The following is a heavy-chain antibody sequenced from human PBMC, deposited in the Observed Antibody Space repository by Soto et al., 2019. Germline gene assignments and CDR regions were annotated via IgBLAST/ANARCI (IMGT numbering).Heavy chain of an antibody. CDR2: IRGSGYTT. CDR1: GFPFSTYA. Sequence: PGGSLRLSRAASGFPFSTYAMSWVRQAPGRGLEWVSAIRGSGYTTYYADSVKGRFTISRDNSKSTLSLQMNSLRGEDTAIYYCAKESWGHAFDTWGQGTMVTVS. D-gene: IGHD7-27*01. V-gene: IGHV3-23*01. CDR3: AKESWGHAFDT. J-gene: IGHJ3*02.